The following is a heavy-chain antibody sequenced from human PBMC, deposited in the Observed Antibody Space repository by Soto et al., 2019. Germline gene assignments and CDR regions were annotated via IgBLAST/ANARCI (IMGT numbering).Heavy chain of an antibody. CDR2: ISGTGGST. D-gene: IGHD2-15*01. Sequence: EVQLLESGGGLVQPGGSLRLSCAASGFTFGNYAMNWVRQAPGKGLEWVSGISGTGGSTYYADSVKGRFTISRDNSKNTLYLQMNSLRAEDTAVYYCAKVEGLGYCSGGSCYAFDYWGQGTLVTVSS. CDR3: AKVEGLGYCSGGSCYAFDY. J-gene: IGHJ4*02. CDR1: GFTFGNYA. V-gene: IGHV3-23*01.